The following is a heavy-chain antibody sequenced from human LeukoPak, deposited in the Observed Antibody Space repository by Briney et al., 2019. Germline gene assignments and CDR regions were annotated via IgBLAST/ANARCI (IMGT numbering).Heavy chain of an antibody. Sequence: GGSLRLSCKASGFAFSNYAMNWVRQAPGKGLEWVSSITSVSSYKYYADSVKGRFTISRDNAKNSLFLQMNSLRAEDTAIYYCARDPTADDYWGQGTLVTVSS. J-gene: IGHJ4*02. CDR3: ARDPTADDY. CDR1: GFAFSNYA. CDR2: ITSVSSYK. D-gene: IGHD2-2*01. V-gene: IGHV3-21*01.